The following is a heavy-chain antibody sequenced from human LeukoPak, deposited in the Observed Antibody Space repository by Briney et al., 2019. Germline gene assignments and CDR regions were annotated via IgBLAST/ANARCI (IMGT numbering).Heavy chain of an antibody. CDR1: GLTFSSYG. Sequence: GGSLRLSCSASGLTFSSYGMHWVRQAPGKGLEYVSGISNKGGSTYYADSVKGRFTISRDNSKNTLHLQMSSLRADDTAVYYCVKSGTWADFDSWGQGTLVTVSS. CDR2: ISNKGGST. D-gene: IGHD1-26*01. CDR3: VKSGTWADFDS. V-gene: IGHV3-64D*09. J-gene: IGHJ4*02.